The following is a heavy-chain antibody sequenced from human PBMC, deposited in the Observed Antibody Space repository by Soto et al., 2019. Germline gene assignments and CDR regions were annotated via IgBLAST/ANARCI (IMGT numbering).Heavy chain of an antibody. Sequence: EVQMVESGGGLVKPGGSLRLSCAVSGFSFRDAWMNWVRQAPGKGLEWVGRIKSKAAGGAIDYAAPVKGRFTISRDGSKDTLYLQINSLKTEDTAMYYCTTDGSFGGVVVAFHLWGQGTMLSVSS. D-gene: IGHD3-10*01. CDR2: IKSKAAGGAI. V-gene: IGHV3-15*07. CDR3: TTDGSFGGVVVAFHL. CDR1: GFSFRDAW. J-gene: IGHJ3*01.